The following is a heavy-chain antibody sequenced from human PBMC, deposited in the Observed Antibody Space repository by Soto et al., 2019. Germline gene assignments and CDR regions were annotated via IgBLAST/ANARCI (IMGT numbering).Heavy chain of an antibody. D-gene: IGHD2-21*01. Sequence: DVQLLESGGDSVQPGGSVRLSCAGSGFTFINYAMNWVRQAPGKGLEWVSTISGGGDATFFADSVRGRFTFSRDNSNNTVTLQMNSLGVDDTAVYYCARKVVGSTSRPDYWDFDLWGRGNLVTVSS. CDR1: GFTFINYA. CDR3: ARKVVGSTSRPDYWDFDL. V-gene: IGHV3-23*01. CDR2: ISGGGDAT. J-gene: IGHJ2*01.